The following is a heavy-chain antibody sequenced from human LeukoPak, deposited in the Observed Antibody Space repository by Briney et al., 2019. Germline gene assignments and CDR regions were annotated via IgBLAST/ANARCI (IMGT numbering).Heavy chain of an antibody. D-gene: IGHD3-22*01. J-gene: IGHJ4*02. CDR1: GFTFSSYS. CDR2: INYSGYS. Sequence: LRLSCAASGFTFSSYSMNWIRQHPGKGLEWIGHINYSGYSNYNPFLRSRVTMSVDTSRNRFSLKLTSVSAADTAVYYCVREVLSMIEVGYFDSWGQGTLVTVTS. CDR3: VREVLSMIEVGYFDS. V-gene: IGHV4-34*09.